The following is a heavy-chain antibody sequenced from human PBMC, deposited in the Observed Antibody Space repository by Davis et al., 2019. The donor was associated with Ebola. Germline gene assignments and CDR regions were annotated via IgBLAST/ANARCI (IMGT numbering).Heavy chain of an antibody. D-gene: IGHD6-19*01. CDR1: GYSISSGYY. V-gene: IGHV4-38-2*02. J-gene: IGHJ3*02. Sequence: SETLSLTCTVSGYSISSGYYWGWIRQPPGKGLEWIGSIYHSGTTYANPSLKSRVTMSIETLKNHFSLRLTSVTAADTAVYYCARQSSGWYWWGDAFDIWGQGTMVTVSS. CDR2: IYHSGTT. CDR3: ARQSSGWYWWGDAFDI.